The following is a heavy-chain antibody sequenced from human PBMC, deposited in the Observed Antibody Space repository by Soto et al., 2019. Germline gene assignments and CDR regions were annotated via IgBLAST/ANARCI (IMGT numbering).Heavy chain of an antibody. CDR1: GFTFSSYG. CDR2: ISYDGSNK. J-gene: IGHJ5*02. Sequence: QVQLVESGGGVVQPGRSLRLSCAASGFTFSSYGMHWVRQAPGKGLEWVAVISYDGSNKYYADSVKGRFTISRDNSKNTLYLKMNSLRAEDTDVYYCAKDWTTITMVRGVTTNWFDPWGQGTLVTVSS. CDR3: AKDWTTITMVRGVTTNWFDP. V-gene: IGHV3-30*18. D-gene: IGHD3-10*01.